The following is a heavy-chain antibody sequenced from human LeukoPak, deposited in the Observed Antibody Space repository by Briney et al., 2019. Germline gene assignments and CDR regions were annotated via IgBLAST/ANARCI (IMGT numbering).Heavy chain of an antibody. CDR2: INPNSGGT. CDR3: ARGISRAEYFHY. CDR1: GYTFTGYY. Sequence: AASVKVSCKASGYTFTGYYIHWLRQAPGQGLEWMGWINPNSGGTNYAQKFQGRVTMTRDTSITTAYMEVNSLRSDDSAVYYCARGISRAEYFHYWGLGTLVTVSS. V-gene: IGHV1-2*02. J-gene: IGHJ1*01.